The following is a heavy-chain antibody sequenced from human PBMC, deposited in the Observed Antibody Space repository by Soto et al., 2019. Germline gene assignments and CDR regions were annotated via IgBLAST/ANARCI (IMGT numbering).Heavy chain of an antibody. J-gene: IGHJ6*03. CDR2: ISSSSSYI. Sequence: GGSLRLSCAASGFTFSSYSMNWVRQAPGKGLEWVSSISSSSSYIYYADSVKGRLTISRDNAKNSLYLQMNSLRAEDTAVYYCTRKWIQLWYQNGDYYYMDVWGKGTTVTGS. D-gene: IGHD5-18*01. CDR3: TRKWIQLWYQNGDYYYMDV. V-gene: IGHV3-21*01. CDR1: GFTFSSYS.